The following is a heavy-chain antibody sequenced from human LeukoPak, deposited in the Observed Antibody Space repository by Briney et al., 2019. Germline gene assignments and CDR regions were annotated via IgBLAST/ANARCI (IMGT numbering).Heavy chain of an antibody. J-gene: IGHJ3*02. D-gene: IGHD3-22*01. CDR1: GGTFSSYA. CDR2: INPNSGGT. V-gene: IGHV1-2*02. Sequence: ASVKVSCKASGGTFSSYAISWVRQAPGQGLEWMGWINPNSGGTNYAQKFQGRVTMTRDTSISTAYMELMRLRSDDTAVYYCARDYYDSRGSHAFDIWGQGTIVTVSS. CDR3: ARDYYDSRGSHAFDI.